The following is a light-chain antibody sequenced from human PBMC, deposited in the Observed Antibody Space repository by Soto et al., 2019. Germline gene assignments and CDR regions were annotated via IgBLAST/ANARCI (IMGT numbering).Light chain of an antibody. V-gene: IGKV1-5*03. J-gene: IGKJ1*01. CDR2: KAS. CDR3: QHYNDNPWM. CDR1: QNIFTW. Sequence: DIQMTQSPSSLSASVGDRVTITCRANQNIFTWLAWYQQKPGKAPKLLIYKASGLESGVPSRFSGSGSGTEFTLPISSLQPDDFATYYCQHYNDNPWMFGQGTKVEIK.